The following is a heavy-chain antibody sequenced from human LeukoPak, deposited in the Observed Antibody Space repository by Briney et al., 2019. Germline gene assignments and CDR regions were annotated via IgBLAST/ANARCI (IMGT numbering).Heavy chain of an antibody. Sequence: GSLRLSCAASGFTFSSYAMHWVRQAPGKGLEYVSAISSKGGTTYYANSVKGRFTISRDNSKNTLYLQMGSLRAEDMAVYYCAREGDCGGDCPRNDAFDIWGQGTMVTVSS. CDR3: AREGDCGGDCPRNDAFDI. J-gene: IGHJ3*02. D-gene: IGHD2-21*02. CDR1: GFTFSSYA. CDR2: ISSKGGTT. V-gene: IGHV3-64*01.